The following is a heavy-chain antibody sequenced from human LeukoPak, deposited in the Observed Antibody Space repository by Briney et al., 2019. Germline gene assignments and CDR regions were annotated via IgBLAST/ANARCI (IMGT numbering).Heavy chain of an antibody. D-gene: IGHD6-19*01. CDR2: ISWNSGSI. CDR3: AKDLLAGIHGGWYGFDN. CDR1: GFTFDDFA. Sequence: PGRSLRLSCAVSGFTFDDFAMHWVRQAPGKGLEWVSGISWNSGSIGYADSVKGRFTISRDNAKKSVYLQMNSLRADDTALYYCAKDLLAGIHGGWYGFDNWGLGTLVTVSS. V-gene: IGHV3-9*01. J-gene: IGHJ4*02.